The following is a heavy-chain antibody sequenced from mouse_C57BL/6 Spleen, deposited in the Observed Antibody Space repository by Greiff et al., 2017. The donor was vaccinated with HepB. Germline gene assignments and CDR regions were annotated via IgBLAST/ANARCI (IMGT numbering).Heavy chain of an antibody. D-gene: IGHD1-1*01. CDR3: ARIKKLVATYFDY. V-gene: IGHV1S81*02. J-gene: IGHJ2*01. CDR2: TNPTNGRT. Sequence: VQLQQSGAELVKAGASVKMSCKASGYTFTSYWMHWVKQRLGQGLEWFAETNPTNGRTYYNEKFKSKATLTVDKSSSTAYMLLSSPTFEDSAVYYCARIKKLVATYFDYWGQGTTLTVSS. CDR1: GYTFTSYW.